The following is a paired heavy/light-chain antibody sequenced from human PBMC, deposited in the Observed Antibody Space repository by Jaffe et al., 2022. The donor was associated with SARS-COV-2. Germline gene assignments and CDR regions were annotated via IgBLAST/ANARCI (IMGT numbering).Heavy chain of an antibody. CDR1: GEPLSGYY. D-gene: IGHD4-17*01. Sequence: QVQLQQWGAGLLKPSETLSLTCAVYGEPLSGYYWTWIRQPPGKGLEWIGEMNDSGSSKYNPSLKSRVTMLLDTSKNQFSLNLSSVTAADTALYFCAKFEYGGPIDSWGQGTLVTVSS. CDR3: AKFEYGGPIDS. CDR2: MNDSGSS. V-gene: IGHV4-34*01. J-gene: IGHJ4*02.
Light chain of an antibody. J-gene: IGLJ3*02. CDR1: SSNIGTGYD. CDR3: QSYDSSLSGWV. CDR2: VNN. V-gene: IGLV1-40*01. Sequence: QSLLTQPPSVSGAPGQRVTISCTGSSSNIGTGYDVHWYQQLPGTAPKLLIYVNNNRPSGVPDRFSGSRSATSASLAISGLQAEDAADYYCQSYDSSLSGWVFGGGTKLTVL.